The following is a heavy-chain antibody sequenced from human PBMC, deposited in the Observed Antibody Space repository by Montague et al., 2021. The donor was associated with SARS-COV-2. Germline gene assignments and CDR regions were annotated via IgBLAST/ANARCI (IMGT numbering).Heavy chain of an antibody. V-gene: IGHV4-34*01. CDR1: GASFSGYY. CDR2: INQSGRT. D-gene: IGHD3-10*01. Sequence: SETLSLTCAVYGASFSGYYWSWNRQPPAKGLEWMGEINQSGRTNNNPSLKRRVIISVYTSTNQFSLKLSSVTAADTAVYYCSRVRYYGSGTSLGMDVWGQGTTVTVSS. J-gene: IGHJ6*02. CDR3: SRVRYYGSGTSLGMDV.